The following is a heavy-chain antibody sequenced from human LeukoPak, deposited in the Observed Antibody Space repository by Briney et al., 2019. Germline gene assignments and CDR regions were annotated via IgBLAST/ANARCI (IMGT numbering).Heavy chain of an antibody. D-gene: IGHD3-22*01. Sequence: SETLSLTCTVSGGSISSYYWSWIRQPAGKGLEWIGHIYTSGSTNYNPSLKSRVTMSVDTSKNQFSLKLSSVTAADTAVYYCARLNYYDSSGYLYYFDYWGQGTLVTVSS. V-gene: IGHV4-4*07. CDR3: ARLNYYDSSGYLYYFDY. CDR1: GGSISSYY. J-gene: IGHJ4*02. CDR2: IYTSGST.